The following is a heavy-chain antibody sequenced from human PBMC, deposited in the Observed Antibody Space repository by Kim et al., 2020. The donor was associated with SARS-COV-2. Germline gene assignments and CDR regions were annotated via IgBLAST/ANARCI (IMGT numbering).Heavy chain of an antibody. D-gene: IGHD3-10*01. CDR3: ATDGPRYGSGSYFDS. V-gene: IGHV3-30*04. J-gene: IGHJ3*01. CDR2: ITYDGGNK. Sequence: GGSLRLSCAGSGFTFSGYTMHWVRQAPGKGLEWVACITYDGGNKYYVDAVKGRFTISRDNSNNTLYLQMNMRRAEDTAVDYFATDGPRYGSGSYFDSWG. CDR1: GFTFSGYT.